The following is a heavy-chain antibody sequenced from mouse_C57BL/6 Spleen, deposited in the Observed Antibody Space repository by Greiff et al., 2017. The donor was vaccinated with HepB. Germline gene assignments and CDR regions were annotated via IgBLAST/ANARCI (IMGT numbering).Heavy chain of an antibody. D-gene: IGHD1-1*01. Sequence: QVQLQQPGAELVMPGASVKLSCKASGYTFTSYWMHWVKQRPGQGLEWIGDIDPSDSYTNYNQKFKGKSTLTVDKSSSTAYMQLSSLTSEDSAVYYCARYYGGSSWFAYWGKGTLVNVSA. CDR2: IDPSDSYT. V-gene: IGHV1-69*01. CDR3: ARYYGGSSWFAY. J-gene: IGHJ3*01. CDR1: GYTFTSYW.